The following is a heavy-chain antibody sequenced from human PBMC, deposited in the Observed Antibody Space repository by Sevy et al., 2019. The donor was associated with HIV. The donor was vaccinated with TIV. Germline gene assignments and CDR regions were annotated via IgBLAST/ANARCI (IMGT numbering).Heavy chain of an antibody. V-gene: IGHV3-7*03. J-gene: IGHJ4*02. D-gene: IGHD6-13*01. CDR1: GFTFNVYG. CDR2: INEDGNKQ. CDR3: ARAIGASGSF. Sequence: GGSLRLSCAASGFTFNVYGMHWVRQAPGKGLEWVANINEDGNKQYYVDSVKGRFTISRDNAKSSVFLEMNSLTVDDAAVYYCARAIGASGSFWGQGTLVTVSS.